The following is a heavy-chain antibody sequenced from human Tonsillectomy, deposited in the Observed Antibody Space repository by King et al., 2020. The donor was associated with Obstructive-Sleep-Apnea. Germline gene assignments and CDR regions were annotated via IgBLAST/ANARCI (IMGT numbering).Heavy chain of an antibody. D-gene: IGHD2-21*01. Sequence: LQLQESGPGLVKPSETLSLTCTVSGGSISSSYYWGWIRQPPGKGLEWIGSIYCSVSIYYSGSTYYNASLKSRVTISVDTSKNQFSLKLSSVTAADTAMYYCARGPSLGEERDYWGQGILVTVSS. CDR1: GGSISSSYY. CDR2: IYYSGST. V-gene: IGHV4-39*07. CDR3: ARGPSLGEERDY. J-gene: IGHJ4*02.